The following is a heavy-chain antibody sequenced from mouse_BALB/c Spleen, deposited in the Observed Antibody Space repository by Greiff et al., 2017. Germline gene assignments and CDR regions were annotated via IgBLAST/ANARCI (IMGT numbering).Heavy chain of an antibody. CDR2: INPGSGGT. CDR3: ARGNDGYYDVFAY. CDR1: GYAFTNYL. Sequence: QVQLQQSGAELVRPGTSVKVSCKASGYAFTNYLIEWVKQRPGQGLEWIGVINPGSGGTNYNEKFKGKATLTADKSSSTAYMQLSSLTSDDSAVYFCARGNDGYYDVFAYWGQGTLVTVSA. J-gene: IGHJ3*01. V-gene: IGHV1-54*01. D-gene: IGHD2-3*01.